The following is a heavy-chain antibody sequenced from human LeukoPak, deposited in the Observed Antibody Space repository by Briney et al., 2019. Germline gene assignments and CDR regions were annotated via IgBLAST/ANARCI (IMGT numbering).Heavy chain of an antibody. CDR3: GRRAYYDSRGYHPTAGYFDL. D-gene: IGHD3-22*01. J-gene: IGHJ2*01. Sequence: SETPSLTCIVSGGSPFRYYGNWSRHSPGKGREGMGFIYTNSIASYNPSLTSRGSISISTSSKQFSLRLTLVTAADTAMYYCGRRAYYDSRGYHPTAGYFDLWGRGTLVTVSS. V-gene: IGHV4-4*08. CDR2: IYTNSIA. CDR1: GGSPFRYY.